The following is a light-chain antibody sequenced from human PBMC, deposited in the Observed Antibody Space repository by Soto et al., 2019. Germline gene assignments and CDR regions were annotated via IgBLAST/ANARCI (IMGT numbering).Light chain of an antibody. Sequence: DIQMTQSPSTLSASVGDRVTITCRASQSIIRWLAWYQQKPGKAPNLLIYDASSLESGVPSRFSGSGSGTEFTLTISNLQPDDFATYFCQQYNNYPRTFGQGTKVEIK. V-gene: IGKV1-5*01. CDR1: QSIIRW. CDR3: QQYNNYPRT. CDR2: DAS. J-gene: IGKJ1*01.